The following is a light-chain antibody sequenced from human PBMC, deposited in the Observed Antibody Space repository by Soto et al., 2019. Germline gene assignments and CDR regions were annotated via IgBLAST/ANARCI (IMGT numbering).Light chain of an antibody. J-gene: IGKJ1*01. CDR1: QSISSY. Sequence: DIQMTQSPSSLSASVGDRVTITCRASQSISSYLNWYQQKPGKAPKLLIYAASSLQSGVPSRFSDSGSGTDFTLTISSLQPEDFATYYCQQSYSTPHMWTFGQGTKVEIK. V-gene: IGKV1-39*01. CDR3: QQSYSTPHMWT. CDR2: AAS.